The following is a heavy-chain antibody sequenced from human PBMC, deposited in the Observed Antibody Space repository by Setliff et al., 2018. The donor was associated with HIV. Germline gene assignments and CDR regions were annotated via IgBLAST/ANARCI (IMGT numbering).Heavy chain of an antibody. J-gene: IGHJ6*02. CDR1: GFTFSNFA. Sequence: GSLRLSCAASGFTFSNFAMSWVRQAPGKGLEWVSAISGGGGKTDCADSVKGRFTISRDNSKNTLYLQLNSLRAEDTAVYYCAKVPLFVVVPAALGGMDVWGQGTTVTVSS. CDR2: ISGGGGKT. CDR3: AKVPLFVVVPAALGGMDV. V-gene: IGHV3-23*01. D-gene: IGHD2-2*01.